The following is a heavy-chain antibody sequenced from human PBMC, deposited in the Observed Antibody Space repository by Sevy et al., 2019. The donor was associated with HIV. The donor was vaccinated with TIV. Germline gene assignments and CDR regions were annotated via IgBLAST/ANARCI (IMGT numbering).Heavy chain of an antibody. Sequence: ASVKVSCEVSGYTLTELSMHWVRQAPGKGLEWMGGFDPEDGETIYAQKFQGRVTMTEDTSTDTAYMELSSLRSGDTAVYYCATVVQLWSPYYFDYWGQGTLVTVSS. CDR1: GYTLTELS. J-gene: IGHJ4*02. CDR2: FDPEDGET. CDR3: ATVVQLWSPYYFDY. D-gene: IGHD5-18*01. V-gene: IGHV1-24*01.